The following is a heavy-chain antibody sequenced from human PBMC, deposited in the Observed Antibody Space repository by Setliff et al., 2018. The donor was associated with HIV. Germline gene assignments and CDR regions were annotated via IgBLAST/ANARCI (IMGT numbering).Heavy chain of an antibody. J-gene: IGHJ3*02. Sequence: SVKVSCKASGGTSSTHAMNWVRQAPGQGLEWIGQIISILEITDYAQKLQGRVTITADGPTNTFYMELSGLRSDDKAVYYCAGPRGDEAFDIWGQGTMVTVSS. V-gene: IGHV1-69*10. CDR1: GGTSSTHA. CDR3: AGPRGDEAFDI. CDR2: IISILEIT.